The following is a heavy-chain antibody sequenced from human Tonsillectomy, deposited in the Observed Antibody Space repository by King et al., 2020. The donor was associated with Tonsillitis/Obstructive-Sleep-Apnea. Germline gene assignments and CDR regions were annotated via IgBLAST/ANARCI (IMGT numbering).Heavy chain of an antibody. CDR3: ARRMGSGWTFDF. D-gene: IGHD6-19*01. CDR1: GYNFATYW. Sequence: VQLVESGAEVKKPGESLKISCKCSGYNFATYWIAWVRQMPGKGLEWMGIISPDDSNTRYNPSFQGHVTITADKSISTASLQWSSLKASDAALYYCARRMGSGWTFDFWGQGTLVTVPS. CDR2: ISPDDSNT. J-gene: IGHJ4*02. V-gene: IGHV5-51*01.